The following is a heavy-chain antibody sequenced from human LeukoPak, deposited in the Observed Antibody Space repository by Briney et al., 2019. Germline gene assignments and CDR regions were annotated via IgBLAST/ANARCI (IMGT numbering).Heavy chain of an antibody. V-gene: IGHV3-15*01. CDR3: TTSTLFSGSHPDDY. CDR2: IKSKAHGGTT. CDR1: GFTFSNAW. D-gene: IGHD1-26*01. Sequence: PGGSLRLSCAASGFTFSNAWMSWVRQAPGKGLEWIGRIKSKAHGGTTDYAAPVKGRFTISRDDSKNTLYLQMNSLKSEDTAVYYCTTSTLFSGSHPDDYWGQGTLVTVSS. J-gene: IGHJ4*02.